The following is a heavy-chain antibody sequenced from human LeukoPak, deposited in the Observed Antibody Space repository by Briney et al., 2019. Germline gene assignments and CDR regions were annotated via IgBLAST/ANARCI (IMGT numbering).Heavy chain of an antibody. CDR1: GFSFSSYA. J-gene: IGHJ3*02. Sequence: GGSLRLSCAASGFSFSSYAMAWVRQAPGKGLEWMSSVSGSGSTYYADSVKGRFTVSRDNSKNTMYLQMNSLRVEDTAVYFCVKGGPTSGWFFGDPFDIWGQGTMVTVS. D-gene: IGHD6-19*01. V-gene: IGHV3-23*01. CDR2: VSGSGST. CDR3: VKGGPTSGWFFGDPFDI.